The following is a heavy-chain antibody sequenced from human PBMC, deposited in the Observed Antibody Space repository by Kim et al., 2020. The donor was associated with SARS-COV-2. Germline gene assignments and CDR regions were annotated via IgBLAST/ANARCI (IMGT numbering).Heavy chain of an antibody. J-gene: IGHJ5*02. Sequence: GGSLRLSCAASGFTFSSYEMNWVRQAPGKGLEWVSYISSSGSTIYYADSVKGRFTISRDNAKNSLYLQMNSPRAEDTAVYYCARGSTPYYDFWSGPPGVDPWGQGTLVTVSS. CDR3: ARGSTPYYDFWSGPPGVDP. D-gene: IGHD3-3*01. V-gene: IGHV3-48*03. CDR2: ISSSGSTI. CDR1: GFTFSSYE.